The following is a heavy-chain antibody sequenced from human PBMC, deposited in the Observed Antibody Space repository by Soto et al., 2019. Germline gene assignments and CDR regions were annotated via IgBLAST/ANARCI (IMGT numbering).Heavy chain of an antibody. D-gene: IGHD3-22*01. Sequence: PSEPLSLTCTGSGGSFSSYYWRLIRQPPGKGLEWIGYIYYSGSTNYNPSLKSRVTISVDTSKNQFSLKLSSVTAADTAVYYCARGNYYDSSGYYDYWGQGTLVTVSS. CDR3: ARGNYYDSSGYYDY. V-gene: IGHV4-59*01. J-gene: IGHJ4*02. CDR1: GGSFSSYY. CDR2: IYYSGST.